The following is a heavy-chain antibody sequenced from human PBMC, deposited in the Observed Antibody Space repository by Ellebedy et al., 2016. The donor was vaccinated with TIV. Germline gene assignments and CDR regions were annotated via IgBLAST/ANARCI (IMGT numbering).Heavy chain of an antibody. J-gene: IGHJ4*02. CDR1: RFRFDDYG. V-gene: IGHV3-43D*03. Sequence: GGSLRLSCAASRFRFDDYGMHWVRQAPGKGLEWVSVISWDGGTTYYADSVKGRFTISRDNSKNSLYLEMNSLTAEDTALYYCTKGHCGGDCYYFSDYWGQGTLVTVPS. CDR3: TKGHCGGDCYYFSDY. D-gene: IGHD2-21*02. CDR2: ISWDGGTT.